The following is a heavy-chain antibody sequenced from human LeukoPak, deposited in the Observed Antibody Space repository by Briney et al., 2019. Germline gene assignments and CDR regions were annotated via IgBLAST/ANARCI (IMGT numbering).Heavy chain of an antibody. D-gene: IGHD6-13*01. CDR2: ISGSGGST. V-gene: IGHV3-23*01. Sequence: GGSLRLSCAASGFTFSSYAMSWVRQAPGKGLEWVSAISGSGGSTYYADSVKGRFTISRDNSKNTLYLQMNSLRAEDTAVYYCAKTGDSSSWYPLALGYWGQGTLVTVSS. J-gene: IGHJ4*02. CDR3: AKTGDSSSWYPLALGY. CDR1: GFTFSSYA.